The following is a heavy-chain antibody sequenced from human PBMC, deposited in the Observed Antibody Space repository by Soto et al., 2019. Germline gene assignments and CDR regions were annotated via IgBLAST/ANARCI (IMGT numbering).Heavy chain of an antibody. D-gene: IGHD2-21*01. CDR2: ISYDGKNK. CDR1: GFTFSSFG. Sequence: GGSLRLSCAASGFTFSSFGMHWVRQAPGKGLEWVAVISYDGKNKYYADSVKGRFTISRDNSKNTLYLQMNSLRAEDTAVFYCTKQGHVVVIASMDVWGQGTTVTVSS. V-gene: IGHV3-30*18. CDR3: TKQGHVVVIASMDV. J-gene: IGHJ6*01.